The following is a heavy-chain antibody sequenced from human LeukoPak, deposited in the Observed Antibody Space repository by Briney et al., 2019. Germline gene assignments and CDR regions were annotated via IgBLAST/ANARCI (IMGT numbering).Heavy chain of an antibody. J-gene: IGHJ4*02. CDR2: IYYSGST. Sequence: PSETLSLTCTVSGGSISSYYWSWIRQPPGKGLEWIGYIYYSGSTNYNPSLKSRVTISLDTSKNQFSLKLNSVTAADTAVYYCARVELVGPFDYWGQGTLVTVSS. D-gene: IGHD6-6*01. CDR1: GGSISSYY. CDR3: ARVELVGPFDY. V-gene: IGHV4-59*01.